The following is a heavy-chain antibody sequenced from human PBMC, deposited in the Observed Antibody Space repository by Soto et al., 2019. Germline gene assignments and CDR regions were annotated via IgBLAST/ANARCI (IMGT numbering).Heavy chain of an antibody. J-gene: IGHJ6*02. CDR1: GYTFTSYG. D-gene: IGHD6-19*01. CDR3: GRVGGWYQGYYYGMDV. V-gene: IGHV1-18*01. CDR2: ISAYNGNT. Sequence: ASVKVSGKASGYTFTSYGISRVRQAPGPGLEWMGWISAYNGNTNYAQKLQGRVTMTTDTSTSTAYMELGSLRSDDTAVYYCGRVGGWYQGYYYGMDVWGQGTTVTVSS.